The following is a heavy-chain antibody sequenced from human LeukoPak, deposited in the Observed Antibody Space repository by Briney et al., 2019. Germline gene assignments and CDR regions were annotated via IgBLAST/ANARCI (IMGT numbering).Heavy chain of an antibody. V-gene: IGHV3-30*03. CDR2: ISYDGTNK. D-gene: IGHD2-2*01. Sequence: GRSLRLSCAASGFTFSRYAMHWVRQAPGKGLEWVAVISYDGTNKYYTESVKGRFTISRDNSKNTLDLQMNSLRAEDTAVYYCARDVGSSCSDYWGQGTLVTVSS. CDR3: ARDVGSSCSDY. CDR1: GFTFSRYA. J-gene: IGHJ4*02.